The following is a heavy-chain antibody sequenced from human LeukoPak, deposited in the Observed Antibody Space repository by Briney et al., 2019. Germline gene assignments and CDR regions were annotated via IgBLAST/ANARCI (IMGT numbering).Heavy chain of an antibody. Sequence: GGSLRLSCAASGFTFSSYAMSWVRQAPGKGLEWVSAISGSGGSTYYADSVKGRFTISRDNSKNTLYLQMNSLRVEDTDVYYCAKSYYDSSRYIPRGYGMDVWGQGTTVTVSS. CDR3: AKSYYDSSRYIPRGYGMDV. D-gene: IGHD3-22*01. CDR2: ISGSGGST. J-gene: IGHJ6*02. CDR1: GFTFSSYA. V-gene: IGHV3-23*01.